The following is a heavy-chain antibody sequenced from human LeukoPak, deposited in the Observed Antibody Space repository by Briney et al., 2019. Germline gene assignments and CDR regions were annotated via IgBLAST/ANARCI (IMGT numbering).Heavy chain of an antibody. CDR1: GYTFTSYD. CDR2: MNPNSGNT. D-gene: IGHD3-10*01. J-gene: IGHJ4*02. Sequence: ASVKVSCKASGYTFTSYDINWVRQATGQGLEWMGWMNPNSGNTGYAQKFQGRVTMTRNTFICTAYMELSSLRSEDTAVDYCARSPYYFGSGSGYYYFDYWGQGTLVTVSS. V-gene: IGHV1-8*01. CDR3: ARSPYYFGSGSGYYYFDY.